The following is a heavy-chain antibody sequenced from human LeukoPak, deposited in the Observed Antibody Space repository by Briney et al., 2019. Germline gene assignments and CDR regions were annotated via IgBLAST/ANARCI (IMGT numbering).Heavy chain of an antibody. D-gene: IGHD5-18*01. CDR3: ARAQRAMVYYY. V-gene: IGHV4-59*01. CDR2: IYYSGST. Sequence: SETLSLTCTVSGGSISSYYWSWLRQPPGKGLEWIGYIYYSGSTNYNPSLTSRVTISVDTSKNQFSLKLSSVTAADTAVYYCARAQRAMVYYYWGQGTLVTVSS. J-gene: IGHJ4*02. CDR1: GGSISSYY.